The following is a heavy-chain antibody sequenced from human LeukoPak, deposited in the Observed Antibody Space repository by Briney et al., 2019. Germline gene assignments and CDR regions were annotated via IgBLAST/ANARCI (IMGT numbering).Heavy chain of an antibody. J-gene: IGHJ6*02. CDR1: GFTFSSYW. Sequence: GGSLRLSCAASGFTFSSYWVSWVRQAPGKGLEWVANIKQDGSEKYYVDSVKGRFTISRDNAKNSLYLQMNSLRAEDTAVYYCARDQSSSWSGYYYGMDVWGQGTTVTVSS. CDR2: IKQDGSEK. V-gene: IGHV3-7*01. CDR3: ARDQSSSWSGYYYGMDV. D-gene: IGHD6-13*01.